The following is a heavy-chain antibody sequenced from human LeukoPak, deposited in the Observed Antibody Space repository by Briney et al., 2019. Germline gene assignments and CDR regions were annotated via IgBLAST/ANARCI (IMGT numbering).Heavy chain of an antibody. Sequence: GGSLRLSCAASGFTFSSYWMSWVRQAPGKGLEWVANIKQDGSEKYYVDSVKGRFTISRDNAENSLYLQMNSLRAEDTAVYYCAGEIYCSSTSCSTDHYYYYMDVWGKGTTVTVSS. V-gene: IGHV3-7*01. D-gene: IGHD2-2*01. CDR3: AGEIYCSSTSCSTDHYYYYMDV. CDR2: IKQDGSEK. CDR1: GFTFSSYW. J-gene: IGHJ6*03.